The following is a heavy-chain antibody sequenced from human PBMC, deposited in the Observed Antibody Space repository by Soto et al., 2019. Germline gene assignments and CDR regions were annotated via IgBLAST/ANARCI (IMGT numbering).Heavy chain of an antibody. V-gene: IGHV3-33*01. CDR1: GFALSSYG. J-gene: IGHJ6*02. D-gene: IGHD5-18*01. CDR3: ARAPPIQLVYYYGMDV. Sequence: GGSLRLSCAASGFALSSYGMHWVRQAPGKGLEWVAVIWYDGSNKYYADSVKGRFTISRDNSKNTLYLQMNSLRAEDTAVYYCARAPPIQLVYYYGMDVWGQGTTVTVSS. CDR2: IWYDGSNK.